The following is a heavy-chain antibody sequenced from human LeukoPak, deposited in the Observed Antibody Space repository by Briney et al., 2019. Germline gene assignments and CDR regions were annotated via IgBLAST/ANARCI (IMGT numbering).Heavy chain of an antibody. D-gene: IGHD4-17*01. CDR1: GYSFTSYW. CDR2: IYPGDSDT. J-gene: IGHJ4*02. Sequence: GESLKISCKGSGYSFTSYWIGWVRQMPGKGLEWMGIIYPGDSDTRYSPSFQGQVTISADKSISTAYLQWSSLKALDTAMYYCARFGSSSNDYGDGLVLYWGQGTLVTVSS. CDR3: ARFGSSSNDYGDGLVLY. V-gene: IGHV5-51*01.